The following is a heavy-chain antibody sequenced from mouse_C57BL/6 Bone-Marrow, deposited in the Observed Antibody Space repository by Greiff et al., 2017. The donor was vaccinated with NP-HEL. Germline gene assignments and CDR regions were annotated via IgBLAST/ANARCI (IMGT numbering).Heavy chain of an antibody. J-gene: IGHJ2*01. CDR2: IDPSDSYT. CDR1: GYTFTSYW. V-gene: IGHV1-50*01. CDR3: ARAGNGYYDYFDY. D-gene: IGHD2-3*01. Sequence: VQLQQPGAELVKPGASVKLSCKASGYTFTSYWMQWVKQRPGQGLEWIGEIDPSDSYTNYNQKFKGKATLTVDTSSSTAYMQRSSLTSEDSAVYYCARAGNGYYDYFDYWGQGTTLTVSS.